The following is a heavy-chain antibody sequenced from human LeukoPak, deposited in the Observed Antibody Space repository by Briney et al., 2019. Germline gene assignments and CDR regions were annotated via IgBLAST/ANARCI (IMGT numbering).Heavy chain of an antibody. Sequence: AESLRLTCAASGFTFSSYCMSWVRQAPGKGLEWVSSISSSSSYIYYADSVKGRFTISRDNAKNSLYLQMNSLRAEDTAVYYCAREVLGDWGQGTLVTVSS. CDR2: ISSSSSYI. CDR1: GFTFSSYC. V-gene: IGHV3-21*01. J-gene: IGHJ4*02. D-gene: IGHD3-16*01. CDR3: AREVLGD.